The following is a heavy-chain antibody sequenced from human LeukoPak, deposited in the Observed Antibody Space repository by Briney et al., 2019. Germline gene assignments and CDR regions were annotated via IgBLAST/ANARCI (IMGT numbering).Heavy chain of an antibody. J-gene: IGHJ4*02. Sequence: GGSLRLSCAASGFTFSSHEMNWVRQAPGKGLEWVSYISSSGSTIYYADSVKGRFTISRDNAKNSLYLQMNSLRAEDTAVYYCAREAAGFAYYFDYWGQGTLVTVSS. CDR2: ISSSGSTI. CDR1: GFTFSSHE. V-gene: IGHV3-48*03. D-gene: IGHD6-13*01. CDR3: AREAAGFAYYFDY.